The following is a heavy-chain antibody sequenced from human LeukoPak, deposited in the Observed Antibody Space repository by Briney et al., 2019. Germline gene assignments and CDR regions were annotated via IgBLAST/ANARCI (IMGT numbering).Heavy chain of an antibody. CDR3: ARGRGAPKGGGHPFCFDY. D-gene: IGHD2-15*01. V-gene: IGHV4-34*01. CDR2: INHSGST. Sequence: SETLSLTCAVYGGSFSGYYWSWIRQPPGKGLEWIGEINHSGSTNYNPSLKSRVTISVDTSKNQFSLKLSSVTAADTAVYYCARGRGAPKGGGHPFCFDYWGQGTLVTVSS. J-gene: IGHJ4*02. CDR1: GGSFSGYY.